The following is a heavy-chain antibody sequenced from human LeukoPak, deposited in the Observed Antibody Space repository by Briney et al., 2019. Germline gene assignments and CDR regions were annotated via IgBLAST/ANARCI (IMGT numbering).Heavy chain of an antibody. D-gene: IGHD3-10*01. CDR3: AKEHGGGFDP. J-gene: IGHJ5*02. Sequence: GGSLRLSCAASGFTFSSYGMHWVRPAPGKGLEWVAVISYDGSNKYYADSVKGRLPISRDNSKNTLYLQMNSLRAEETAVYYCAKEHGGGFDPWGQGTLVTVSS. CDR1: GFTFSSYG. V-gene: IGHV3-30*18. CDR2: ISYDGSNK.